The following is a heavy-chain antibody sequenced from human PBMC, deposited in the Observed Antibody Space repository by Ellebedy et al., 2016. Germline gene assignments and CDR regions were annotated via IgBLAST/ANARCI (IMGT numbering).Heavy chain of an antibody. CDR2: IYYSGST. D-gene: IGHD4-17*01. Sequence: ESLKISCAASGFTVSSYFMSWIRQPPGKGLEWIGYIYYSGSTNYNPSLKSRVTISVDTSKNQFSLKLSSVTAADTAVYYCARDRDGDYDYWGQGTLVTVSS. CDR1: GFTVSSYF. CDR3: ARDRDGDYDY. V-gene: IGHV4-59*02. J-gene: IGHJ4*02.